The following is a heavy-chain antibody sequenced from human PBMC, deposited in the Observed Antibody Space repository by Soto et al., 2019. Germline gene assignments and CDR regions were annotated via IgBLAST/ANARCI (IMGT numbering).Heavy chain of an antibody. CDR3: ARGHHCSTPNCLPGYSDF. Sequence: QLHLQESGPGLVKPSETLSLTCTVSGGSISSSSYYWGWIRQPPGKGLEWIGSIYYSGSTFYNPSLKSRITISIDTSNNQFSLKLSSVTAADTAVYYCARGHHCSTPNCLPGYSDFWGQGTLVTVSS. V-gene: IGHV4-39*01. J-gene: IGHJ4*02. D-gene: IGHD2-2*01. CDR2: IYYSGST. CDR1: GGSISSSSYY.